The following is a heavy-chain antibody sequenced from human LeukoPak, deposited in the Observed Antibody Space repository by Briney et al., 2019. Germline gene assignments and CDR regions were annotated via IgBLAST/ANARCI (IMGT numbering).Heavy chain of an antibody. V-gene: IGHV3-74*01. CDR2: INSDGSST. Sequence: AGGSLRLSCAASGFTFSSQWMHWVRQVPGKGLVWVSRINSDGSSTSYADSVKGRFTISRDNAKNTLYLQMNSLRAEDTAVYYCAREDCSGGSCYLDAFDIWGQGTMVTVSS. CDR1: GFTFSSQW. D-gene: IGHD2-15*01. CDR3: AREDCSGGSCYLDAFDI. J-gene: IGHJ3*02.